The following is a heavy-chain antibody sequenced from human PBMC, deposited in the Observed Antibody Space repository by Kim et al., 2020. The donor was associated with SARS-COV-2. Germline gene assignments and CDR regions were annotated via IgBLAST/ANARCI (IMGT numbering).Heavy chain of an antibody. CDR1: GYTFTSYA. D-gene: IGHD6-13*01. J-gene: IGHJ4*02. CDR3: ASHTIPAAAGPFVLDY. Sequence: ASVKVSCKASGYTFTSYAMHWVRQSPGQRLEWMGWINAGNGNTKYSQKFQGRVTITRDTSASTAYMELSSLRSEDTAVYYCASHTIPAAAGPFVLDYWGQGTLVTVSS. V-gene: IGHV1-3*01. CDR2: INAGNGNT.